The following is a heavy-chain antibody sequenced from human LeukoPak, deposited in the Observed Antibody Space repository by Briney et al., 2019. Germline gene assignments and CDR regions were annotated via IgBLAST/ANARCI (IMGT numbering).Heavy chain of an antibody. Sequence: PGGPLRLSCAASGFTFSSYWMHWVRQAPGKGLVWIARINSDGYSISYADSVRGRFTISRDNTKNTLYLQMNSLRAEDTAVYYCARAVAVAGTDYWGQGILVTVSS. V-gene: IGHV3-74*01. CDR3: ARAVAVAGTDY. D-gene: IGHD6-19*01. CDR2: INSDGYSI. J-gene: IGHJ4*02. CDR1: GFTFSSYW.